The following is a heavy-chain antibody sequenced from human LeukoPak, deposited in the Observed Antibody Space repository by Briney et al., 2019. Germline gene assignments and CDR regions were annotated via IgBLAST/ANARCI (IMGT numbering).Heavy chain of an antibody. CDR3: AREMRSSGFYFDY. D-gene: IGHD3-22*01. V-gene: IGHV4-4*02. J-gene: IGHJ4*02. CDR2: IYYSGST. CDR1: GGSISRDNW. Sequence: SETLSLTCTVFGGSISRDNWWGWVRPPPGKGLEWIGYIYYSGSTNYNPSLKSRVTISVDTSKNQFSLKLSSVTAADTAVYYCAREMRSSGFYFDYWGQGTLVTVSS.